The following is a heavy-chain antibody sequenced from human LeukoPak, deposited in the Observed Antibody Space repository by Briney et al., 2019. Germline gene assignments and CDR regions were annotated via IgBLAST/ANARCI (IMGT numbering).Heavy chain of an antibody. Sequence: SGGSLRLSCAASGFPFSSYAMSWVRQAPGKGLEWVSAISGSGGSTYYADSVKGRFTISRDNSKNTLYLQMNSLRAEDTALYYCAKMLVTMVRGVTYDYWGQGTLVTVSS. CDR2: ISGSGGST. CDR3: AKMLVTMVRGVTYDY. J-gene: IGHJ4*02. D-gene: IGHD3-10*01. V-gene: IGHV3-23*01. CDR1: GFPFSSYA.